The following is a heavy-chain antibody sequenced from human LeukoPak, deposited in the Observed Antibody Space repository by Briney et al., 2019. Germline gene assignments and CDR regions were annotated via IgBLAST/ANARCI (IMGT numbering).Heavy chain of an antibody. D-gene: IGHD3-10*01. CDR1: GGSISSRIYY. V-gene: IGHV4-39*01. Sequence: SETLSLTCTVSGGSISSRIYYWGCIRQPPGKGLEWIGSICYSGSPYYNSSLKSRVTISVDTSKNHFSLKLASVTAPDTAVYYCARHNLRADYFDYWGQGSLVTVSS. CDR2: ICYSGSP. J-gene: IGHJ4*02. CDR3: ARHNLRADYFDY.